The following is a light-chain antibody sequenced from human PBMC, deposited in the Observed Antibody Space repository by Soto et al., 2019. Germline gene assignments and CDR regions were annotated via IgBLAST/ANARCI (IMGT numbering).Light chain of an antibody. Sequence: QSVLTQPASVSGSPGQSITISCTGTSSGVGGYNYVSWYQQHPGKAPKLMIYDVSNRPSGVSNRFSGSKSGNTASLTISGLQAEDEADYYCRSYTSSSTRVFGTGTKVTVL. V-gene: IGLV2-14*01. CDR3: RSYTSSSTRV. CDR1: SSGVGGYNY. J-gene: IGLJ1*01. CDR2: DVS.